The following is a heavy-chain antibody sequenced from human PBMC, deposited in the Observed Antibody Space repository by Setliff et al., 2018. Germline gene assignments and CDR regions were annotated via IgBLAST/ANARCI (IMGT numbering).Heavy chain of an antibody. Sequence: PSETLSLTCTVSGGSISSGSYYWTWIRQPPGKGLEWIGEINHSGSTNYNPSLKSRVTISVDTSKNQFSLKLSSVTAADTAVYYCARSGYYDFWSGFLNDAFDIWGQGTMVTVSS. CDR2: INHSGST. CDR3: ARSGYYDFWSGFLNDAFDI. CDR1: GGSISSGSYY. V-gene: IGHV4-39*07. J-gene: IGHJ3*02. D-gene: IGHD3-3*01.